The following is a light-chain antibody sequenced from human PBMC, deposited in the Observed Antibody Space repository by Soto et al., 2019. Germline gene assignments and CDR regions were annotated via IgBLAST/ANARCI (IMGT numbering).Light chain of an antibody. CDR2: EVS. Sequence: QSALTQPASVSGSPGQSVTISCTGTSSDVGGYKYVSWYQQNPGKAPKLMIYEVSNRPSGVSNRFSGSKSGNTASLTISGLQAEDETDYYCFSYTSSGTYVFGTGTKLTVL. V-gene: IGLV2-14*01. J-gene: IGLJ1*01. CDR3: FSYTSSGTYV. CDR1: SSDVGGYKY.